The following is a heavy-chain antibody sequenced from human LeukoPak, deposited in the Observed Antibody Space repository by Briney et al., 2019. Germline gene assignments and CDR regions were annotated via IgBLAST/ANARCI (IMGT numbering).Heavy chain of an antibody. CDR2: IIPIRNTL. D-gene: IGHD6-13*01. Sequence: SVKVSCKASGGTFTSHGISWVRQAPGQGLEWMGRIIPIRNTLNYAQKFQGRLTITAETSTSTAYMDLSSLRSEDTAVHYCATDRAEQQGVQLYYYFGMDVWGQGTTVTVSS. CDR1: GGTFTSHG. CDR3: ATDRAEQQGVQLYYYFGMDV. J-gene: IGHJ6*02. V-gene: IGHV1-69*04.